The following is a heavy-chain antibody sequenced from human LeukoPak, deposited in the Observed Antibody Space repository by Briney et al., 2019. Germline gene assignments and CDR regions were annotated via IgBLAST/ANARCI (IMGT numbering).Heavy chain of an antibody. V-gene: IGHV3-7*01. Sequence: PGGSLRLSCAASGFTFSDYYMSWIRQAPGKGLEWVANIKQDGSEKYYVDSVKGRFTISRDNAKNSLYLQMNSLRAEDTAVYYCARGGDYYDSSGYYYMVYWGQGTLVTVSS. J-gene: IGHJ4*02. D-gene: IGHD3-22*01. CDR1: GFTFSDYY. CDR2: IKQDGSEK. CDR3: ARGGDYYDSSGYYYMVY.